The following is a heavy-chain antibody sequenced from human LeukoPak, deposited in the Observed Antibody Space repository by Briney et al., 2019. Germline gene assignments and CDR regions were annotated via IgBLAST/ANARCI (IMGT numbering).Heavy chain of an antibody. CDR1: GYTFNIYG. V-gene: IGHV1-18*01. D-gene: IGHD5-12*01. CDR2: ISVYDGNT. J-gene: IGHJ4*02. CDR3: ARDYGYGVTVMISDDY. Sequence: ASVKVSCKASGYTFNIYGITVVRQAPGQGLEWRGWISVYDGNTNYAQKLQGRFTMTTDTSTSTAYMELRSLRSDDTAMYYCARDYGYGVTVMISDDYWGQGTLVTVSS.